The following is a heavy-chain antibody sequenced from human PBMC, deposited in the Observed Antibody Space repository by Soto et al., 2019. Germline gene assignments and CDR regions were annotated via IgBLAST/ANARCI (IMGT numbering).Heavy chain of an antibody. CDR1: GGSFSGYY. CDR3: ARGGYIVVVPAAYNWFDP. CDR2: INHSGST. J-gene: IGHJ5*02. Sequence: QVQLQQWGAGLLKPSETLSLTCAVYGGSFSGYYWSWIRQPPGKGLEWIGEINHSGSTNYNPSLKSRVTISVDKSKNQFSLKLSSVTAADTAVYYCARGGYIVVVPAAYNWFDPWGQGTLVTVSS. V-gene: IGHV4-34*01. D-gene: IGHD2-2*01.